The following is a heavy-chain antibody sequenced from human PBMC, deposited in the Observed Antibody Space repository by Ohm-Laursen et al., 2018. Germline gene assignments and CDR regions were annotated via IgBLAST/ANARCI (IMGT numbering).Heavy chain of an antibody. Sequence: SLRLSCAASGFTFSNYGMHWVRQAPGKGLEWVAVFWADGIKTYYADSVKGRFTISRDNSKNTLYLQMNSLRAEDTAVYYCAKDGYKGLPVDYWGQGTLVTVSS. V-gene: IGHV3-33*06. J-gene: IGHJ4*02. CDR3: AKDGYKGLPVDY. D-gene: IGHD5-24*01. CDR2: FWADGIKT. CDR1: GFTFSNYG.